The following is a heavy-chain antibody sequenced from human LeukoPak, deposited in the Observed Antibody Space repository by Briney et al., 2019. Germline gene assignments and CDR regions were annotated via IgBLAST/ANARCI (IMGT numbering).Heavy chain of an antibody. CDR2: IKQDGSEK. V-gene: IGHV3-7*03. J-gene: IGHJ4*02. CDR3: SVWPLVVVTAPLFDY. Sequence: GGSLRLSCAASGFIFSSYWMSWVRQAPGKGLEWVANIKQDGSEKYYVDSVKGRFTISRDNAKNSLYLQMKSLRAEDTAVYYCSVWPLVVVTAPLFDYWGQGTLVTVSS. D-gene: IGHD2-21*02. CDR1: GFIFSSYW.